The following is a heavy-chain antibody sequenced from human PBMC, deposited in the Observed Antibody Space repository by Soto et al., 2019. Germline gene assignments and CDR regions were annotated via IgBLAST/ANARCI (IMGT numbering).Heavy chain of an antibody. V-gene: IGHV3-30*18. CDR2: ISYDGSNK. CDR3: VKDGSSGWPYFYDMDV. CDR1: GFTFSSYG. J-gene: IGHJ6*02. Sequence: QVQLVESGGGVVQPGRSLRLSCAASGFTFSSYGMHWVRQAPGKGLEWVAVISYDGSNKYYADSVKGRFTISRDNSKNRLYLERSSLRAEDTAVYYCVKDGSSGWPYFYDMDVWGQGTTVTVSS. D-gene: IGHD6-19*01.